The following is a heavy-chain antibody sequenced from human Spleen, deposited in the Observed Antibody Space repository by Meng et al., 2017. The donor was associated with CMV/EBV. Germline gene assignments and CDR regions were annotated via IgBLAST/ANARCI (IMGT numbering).Heavy chain of an antibody. D-gene: IGHD1-26*01. Sequence: QGRMQESGPGLVKPSQTLSLTCTVSGGSISSGDYYWSWIRQPPGKGLEWIGYIYYSGSTYYNPSLKSRVTMSVDTSKNQFSLKLSSVTAADTAVYYCARGPWGGSYSALPFDYWGQGTLVTVSS. J-gene: IGHJ4*02. CDR3: ARGPWGGSYSALPFDY. CDR1: GGSISSGDYY. CDR2: IYYSGST. V-gene: IGHV4-30-4*01.